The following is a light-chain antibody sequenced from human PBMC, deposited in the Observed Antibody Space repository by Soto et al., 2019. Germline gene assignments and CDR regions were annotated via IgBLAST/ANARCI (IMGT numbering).Light chain of an antibody. CDR3: AAWDDSLNGLV. CDR1: SSNIGSNT. Sequence: QSVLTQPPSASGTPGQRVTISCSGSSSNIGSNTVNWYQQLPGTAPKLLIYNNNQRPSAVTDRFSGSKSGTAASLAISGLQSEDEADDYCAAWDDSLNGLVFGPGTKLTVL. CDR2: NNN. V-gene: IGLV1-44*01. J-gene: IGLJ1*01.